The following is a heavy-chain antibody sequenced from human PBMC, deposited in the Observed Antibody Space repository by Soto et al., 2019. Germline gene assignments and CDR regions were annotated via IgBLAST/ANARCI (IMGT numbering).Heavy chain of an antibody. D-gene: IGHD6-13*01. V-gene: IGHV3-23*01. CDR2: IGGSGSPT. J-gene: IGHJ4*02. CDR1: GFTFSAYA. CDR3: AKDSRLIAAAGTEDY. Sequence: EVQVLESGGGFVQPGGSLRLSCAASGFTFSAYAMSWVRQAPGKGLEWVSVIGGSGSPTYYADSVKGRFTISRDNSKNTVYLQLSSLRAEDTAVYYCAKDSRLIAAAGTEDYWGQGTLVTVSS.